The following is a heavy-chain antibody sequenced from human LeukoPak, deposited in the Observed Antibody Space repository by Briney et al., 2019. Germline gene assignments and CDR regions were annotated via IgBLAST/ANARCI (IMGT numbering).Heavy chain of an antibody. V-gene: IGHV5-51*01. Sequence: GESLKISCKGSGYSFTTYWIGWVRQMPGKGLEWMGIIYPGDSDTRYSSSFEGQVTISADKSISTAYLQWSSLKASDTAMYHCVRQRDDSYDSSGYYGDWAQGPLVTVSS. D-gene: IGHD3-22*01. CDR2: IYPGDSDT. J-gene: IGHJ4*02. CDR3: VRQRDDSYDSSGYYGD. CDR1: GYSFTTYW.